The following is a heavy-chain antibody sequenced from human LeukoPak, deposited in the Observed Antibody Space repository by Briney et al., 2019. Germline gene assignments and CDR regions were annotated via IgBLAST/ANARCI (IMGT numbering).Heavy chain of an antibody. Sequence: PGGSLRLSCAASGFTVSSKYMSWVRQAPGKGLEWVSVIYSGGNTSYADSVKGRFTISRDISKNTLNLQMNSLRAEDTAVYHCARGRTGHYESGGFFDYFDYWGQGTLVTVSS. J-gene: IGHJ4*02. CDR1: GFTVSSKY. CDR2: IYSGGNT. CDR3: ARGRTGHYESGGFFDYFDY. V-gene: IGHV3-53*01. D-gene: IGHD3-22*01.